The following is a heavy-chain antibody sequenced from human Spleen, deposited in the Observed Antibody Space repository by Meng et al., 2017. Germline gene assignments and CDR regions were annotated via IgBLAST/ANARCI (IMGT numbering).Heavy chain of an antibody. CDR2: ISGSGDTI. CDR3: ARVDRDGKNGDY. D-gene: IGHD2-2*03. J-gene: IGHJ4*02. V-gene: IGHV3-48*03. Sequence: GESLKISCAVSGFTFSDYEINWVRQAPGKGLEWISYISGSGDTIYYADSVKGRFAISRDNAKNSLYLQMSSLRAEDTAVYYCARVDRDGKNGDYWGQGTLVTVSS. CDR1: GFTFSDYE.